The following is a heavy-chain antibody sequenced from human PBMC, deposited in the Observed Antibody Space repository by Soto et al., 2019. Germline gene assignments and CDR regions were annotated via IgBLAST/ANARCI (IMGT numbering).Heavy chain of an antibody. D-gene: IGHD1-26*01. CDR1: GGSVSSGSYY. CDR2: IYYSGST. V-gene: IGHV4-61*01. J-gene: IGHJ4*02. CDR3: ARGTYSGSYPYFDY. Sequence: QVQLQESGPGLVKPSETLSLTCTVSGGSVSSGSYYWSWIRQPPGKGLEWIGYIYYSGSTNYNPSLRRRVTISVDTSKNQFSLKLSSVTAADTAVYYCARGTYSGSYPYFDYWGQGTLVTVSS.